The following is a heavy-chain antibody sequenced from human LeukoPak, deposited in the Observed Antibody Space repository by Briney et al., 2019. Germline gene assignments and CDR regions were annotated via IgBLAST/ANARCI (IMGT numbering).Heavy chain of an antibody. CDR3: ARITMVRGASDY. D-gene: IGHD3-10*01. CDR2: ISSSSSYI. J-gene: IGHJ4*02. CDR1: GFTFSSYS. Sequence: GGSLRLSCAASGFTFSSYSMNWVRQAPGKGLEWVSSISSSSSYIYYADSVKGRFTISSDNAKNSLYLQMNSLRAEDTAVYYCARITMVRGASDYWGQGTLVTVSS. V-gene: IGHV3-21*01.